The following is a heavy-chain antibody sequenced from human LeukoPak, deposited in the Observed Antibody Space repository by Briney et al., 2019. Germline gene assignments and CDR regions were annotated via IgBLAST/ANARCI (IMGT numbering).Heavy chain of an antibody. V-gene: IGHV1-69*04. CDR2: IIPIFGIA. J-gene: IGHJ4*02. CDR1: GGTFSSYA. Sequence: ASVKVSCKASGGTFSSYAISWVRQAPGQGLEWMGRIIPIFGIANYAQKFQGRVTITADKSTSTAYMELSSLRSDDTAVYYCARDPLPGSRYSGYDYFDYWGQGTLVTVSS. CDR3: ARDPLPGSRYSGYDYFDY. D-gene: IGHD5-12*01.